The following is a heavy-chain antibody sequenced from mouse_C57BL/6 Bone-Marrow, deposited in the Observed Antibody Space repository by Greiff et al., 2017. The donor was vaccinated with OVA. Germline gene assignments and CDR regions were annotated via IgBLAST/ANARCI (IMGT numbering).Heavy chain of an antibody. CDR3: ARSYYGDDGYFDV. J-gene: IGHJ1*03. Sequence: VQLQQPGAELVKPGASVKLSCKASGYTFTSYWMQWVKQRPGQGLEWIGEIDPSDSYTNYNQKFKGKATLTVDTSSITAYMQLSSLTTEDSAVYYCARSYYGDDGYFDVWGTGTTVTVSS. CDR1: GYTFTSYW. V-gene: IGHV1-50*01. D-gene: IGHD2-2*01. CDR2: IDPSDSYT.